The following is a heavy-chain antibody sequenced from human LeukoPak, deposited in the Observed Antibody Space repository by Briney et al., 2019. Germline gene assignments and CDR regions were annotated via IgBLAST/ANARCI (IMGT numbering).Heavy chain of an antibody. CDR1: GFTFDDYA. V-gene: IGHV3-9*01. J-gene: IGHJ4*02. Sequence: GGSLRLSCAASGFTFDDYAMHWARQAPGKGLEWVSGISWNSGSIGYADSVKGRFTISRDNAKNSLYLQMNSLRAEDTALYYCAKDRGGRIAAALDYWGQGTLVTVSS. CDR2: ISWNSGSI. CDR3: AKDRGGRIAAALDY. D-gene: IGHD6-13*01.